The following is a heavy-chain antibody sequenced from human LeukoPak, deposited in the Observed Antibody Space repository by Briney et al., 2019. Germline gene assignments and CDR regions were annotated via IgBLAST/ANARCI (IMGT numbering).Heavy chain of an antibody. Sequence: PGGSLRLSCAASGFTVSSNYMSWVRQAPGKGLEWVSVIYSGGSTYYADSVKGRFTISRDNSKNTLFLQMNSLRAEDTAVYYCARDLSSRGYTYGTPAFTFDIWGQGTMVTVSS. J-gene: IGHJ3*02. D-gene: IGHD5-18*01. CDR3: ARDLSSRGYTYGTPAFTFDI. V-gene: IGHV3-66*01. CDR2: IYSGGST. CDR1: GFTVSSNY.